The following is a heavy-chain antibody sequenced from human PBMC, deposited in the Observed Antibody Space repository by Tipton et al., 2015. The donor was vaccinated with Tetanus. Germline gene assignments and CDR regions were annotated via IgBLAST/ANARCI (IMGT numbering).Heavy chain of an antibody. Sequence: SLRLSCAASGFTFSNFVMHWVRQAPGKGLEWVAVISSDGDTQYYADSVKGRFSISRDDSKNTVSLQMSSLSPEDTAVYYCARGGTLGGSYRFVGYYWGQGTLVTVSS. CDR2: ISSDGDTQ. CDR3: ARGGTLGGSYRFVGYY. CDR1: GFTFSNFV. D-gene: IGHD3-16*02. J-gene: IGHJ4*02. V-gene: IGHV3-30*03.